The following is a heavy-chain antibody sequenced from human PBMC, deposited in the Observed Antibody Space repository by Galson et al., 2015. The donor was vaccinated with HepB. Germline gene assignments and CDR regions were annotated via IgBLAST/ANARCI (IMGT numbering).Heavy chain of an antibody. D-gene: IGHD3-16*02. Sequence: SVKVSCKASGGTFSSYAISWVRQAPGQGLEWMGGIIPIFGTANYAQKFQGRVTITADESTSTAYMELSSLRSEDTAVYYCARGKSLSTRGAFDIWGQGTMVTVSS. V-gene: IGHV1-69*13. CDR2: IIPIFGTA. CDR1: GGTFSSYA. CDR3: ARGKSLSTRGAFDI. J-gene: IGHJ3*02.